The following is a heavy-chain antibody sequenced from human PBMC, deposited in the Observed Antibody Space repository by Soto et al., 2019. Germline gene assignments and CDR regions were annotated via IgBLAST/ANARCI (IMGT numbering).Heavy chain of an antibody. V-gene: IGHV3-21*04. Sequence: GGSLRLSCAASGFTFSSYSMNWVRQAPGKGLEWVSSISSSSSNIYYADSVKGRFTISRDNSKNTLYLQMNSLRAEDTAVYYCAKGITIFGVVKSSLGYWGQGTLVTVSS. CDR2: ISSSSSNI. CDR3: AKGITIFGVVKSSLGY. D-gene: IGHD3-3*01. J-gene: IGHJ4*02. CDR1: GFTFSSYS.